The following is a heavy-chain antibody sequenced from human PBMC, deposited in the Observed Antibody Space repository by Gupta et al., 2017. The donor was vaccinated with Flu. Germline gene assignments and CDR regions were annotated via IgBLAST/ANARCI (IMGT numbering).Heavy chain of an antibody. V-gene: IGHV3-53*01. CDR3: ARGGFPRKYCSSTSCYSSSRDYFDY. CDR2: IYSGGST. D-gene: IGHD2-2*01. J-gene: IGHJ4*02. Sequence: GKGLEWVSVIYSGGSTYYADSVKGRFTISRDNSKNTLYLQMNSLRAEDTAVYYCARGGFPRKYCSSTSCYSSSRDYFDYWGQGTLVTVSS.